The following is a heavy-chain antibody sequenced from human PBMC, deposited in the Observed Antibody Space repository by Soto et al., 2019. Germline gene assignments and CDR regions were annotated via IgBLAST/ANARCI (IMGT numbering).Heavy chain of an antibody. V-gene: IGHV3-30-3*01. CDR2: ISYDGSNK. CDR1: GFTFSSYA. D-gene: IGHD3-22*01. Sequence: GGSLRLSCAACGFTFSSYAMHWVRQAPGKGLEWVAVISYDGSNKYYADSVKGRFTISRDNSKNTLYLQMNSLRAEDTAVYYCARGSINYYDSSGYWPQIGCFDYWGQGTLVTVSS. J-gene: IGHJ4*02. CDR3: ARGSINYYDSSGYWPQIGCFDY.